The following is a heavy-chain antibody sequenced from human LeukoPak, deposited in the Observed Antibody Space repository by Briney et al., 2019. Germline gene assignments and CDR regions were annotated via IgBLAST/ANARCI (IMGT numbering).Heavy chain of an antibody. V-gene: IGHV3-7*01. CDR1: GFTFSNYW. Sequence: GGSLRLSCAASGFTFSNYWMSWVRQAPGKGLEWVANIKQDGSERHYVDSVKGRFTISRDNAKNSLYLQMNSLRAEDTAVYYCARDSYYMDVWGKGATVTVSS. CDR3: ARDSYYMDV. CDR2: IKQDGSER. J-gene: IGHJ6*03.